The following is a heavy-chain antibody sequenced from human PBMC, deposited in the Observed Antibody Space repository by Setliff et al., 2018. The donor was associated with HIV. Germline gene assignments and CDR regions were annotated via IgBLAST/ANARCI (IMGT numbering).Heavy chain of an antibody. J-gene: IGHJ4*02. CDR3: ARQGFVPLGVHQFDS. Sequence: PSETLSLTCRVSGGYVSDSSYYWGWIRQAPGKGLEWTGSMYYTESPYYNPSFINRVTISIDTSKNQFSLSLRSVTAADSAVYYCARQGFVPLGVHQFDSWGQGTLVTVSS. CDR2: MYYTESP. D-gene: IGHD3-16*01. V-gene: IGHV4-39*01. CDR1: GGYVSDSSYY.